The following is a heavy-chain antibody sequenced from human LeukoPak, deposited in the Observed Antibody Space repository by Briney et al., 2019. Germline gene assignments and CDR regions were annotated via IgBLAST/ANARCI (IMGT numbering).Heavy chain of an antibody. J-gene: IGHJ2*01. Sequence: GGSLRLSCAASGFIVNSYAMSWVRQAPGKGLAWVSAISGSGGSTYYADSVRGRFTISRDNSKNTLYLQMNSLRPEDTAVYYCARGVVPAAMRYWYFDLWGRGTLVTVSS. D-gene: IGHD2-2*01. CDR3: ARGVVPAAMRYWYFDL. CDR1: GFIVNSYA. V-gene: IGHV3-23*01. CDR2: ISGSGGST.